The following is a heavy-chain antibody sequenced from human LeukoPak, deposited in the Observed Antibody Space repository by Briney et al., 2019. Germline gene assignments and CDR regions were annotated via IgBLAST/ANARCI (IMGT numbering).Heavy chain of an antibody. CDR3: ARDGRLYYGSGSYFLDCTDP. V-gene: IGHV3-23*01. J-gene: IGHJ5*02. Sequence: PGGTLRLSCAASGFTFSSYGMSWVRQAPGKGLEWVSAISGSGGSTYYADAVKGRFTISRDNAKSSLDLEMSTLRAGDTALYYCARDGRLYYGSGSYFLDCTDPWGPGNLVIVS. CDR1: GFTFSSYG. CDR2: ISGSGGST. D-gene: IGHD3-10*01.